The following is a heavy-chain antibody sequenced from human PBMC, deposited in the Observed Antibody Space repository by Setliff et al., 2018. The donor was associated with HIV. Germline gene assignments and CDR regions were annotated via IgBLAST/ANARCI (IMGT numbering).Heavy chain of an antibody. V-gene: IGHV1-69*13. CDR3: AILSVYWFDP. D-gene: IGHD1-20*01. CDR1: GGIISTYG. J-gene: IGHJ5*02. Sequence: SVKVSCKASGGIISTYGISWVRQAPGQGLEWMGGIIPLFNKSNNAQKFQGRVTITADESTRTAYMELSSLRSEDTAVYYCAILSVYWFDPWGQGTPVTVSS. CDR2: IIPLFNKS.